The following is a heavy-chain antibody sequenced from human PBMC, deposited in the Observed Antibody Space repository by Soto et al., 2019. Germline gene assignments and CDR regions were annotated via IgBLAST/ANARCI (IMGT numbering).Heavy chain of an antibody. CDR2: ISSSSSYI. CDR1: GFTFTRYT. D-gene: IGHD2-15*01. Sequence: EVQLVESGGGLVKPGGSLRLSCAASGFTFTRYTMNWVRQAPGKGLEWVSSISSSSSYIYYADSVKGRFTISRDNAKNSLYLQMNSLRAEDTAVYYCARDVGYCSGGSCYSSAFDIWGQGTMVTVSS. J-gene: IGHJ3*02. CDR3: ARDVGYCSGGSCYSSAFDI. V-gene: IGHV3-21*01.